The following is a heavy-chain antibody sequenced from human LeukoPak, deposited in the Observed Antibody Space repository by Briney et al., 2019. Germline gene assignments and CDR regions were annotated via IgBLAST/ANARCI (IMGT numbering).Heavy chain of an antibody. CDR3: AGEYYYDSSGYYFDY. CDR2: IYYSGST. Sequence: SETLSLTCTVSGGSISSYYWSWIRQPPGKGLEWIGYIYYSGSTNYNPSLKSRVTISVDTSKNQFSLKLSSVTAADTAVYYCAGEYYYDSSGYYFDYWGQGTLVTVSS. D-gene: IGHD3-22*01. CDR1: GGSISSYY. J-gene: IGHJ4*02. V-gene: IGHV4-59*12.